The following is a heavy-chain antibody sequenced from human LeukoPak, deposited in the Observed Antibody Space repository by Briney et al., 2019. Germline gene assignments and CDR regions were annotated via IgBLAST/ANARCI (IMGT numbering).Heavy chain of an antibody. V-gene: IGHV3-23*01. CDR3: AKDASYFDSSDYLDAFAI. CDR1: GFTFSNYA. CDR2: MSSSGGST. D-gene: IGHD3-22*01. J-gene: IGHJ3*02. Sequence: GGSLRLSCAASGFTFSNYAMSWVRQAPGKGLEWVSVMSSSGGSTYYADSVKGRFTISRDNSKNTLYLQMNSLRPEDTAMYYCAKDASYFDSSDYLDAFAIWGQGTMVTVSS.